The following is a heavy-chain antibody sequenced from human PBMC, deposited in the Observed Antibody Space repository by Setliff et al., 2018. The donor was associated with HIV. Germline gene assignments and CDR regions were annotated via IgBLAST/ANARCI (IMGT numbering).Heavy chain of an antibody. D-gene: IGHD1-1*01. J-gene: IGHJ3*02. CDR1: GYTFINFG. Sequence: GASVKVSCKASGYTFINFGISWVRQAPGQGLEWMGRISAYNGNTNSAQRLQGRVTLTTDTSTSTAYMDLRSLRSDDTAVYFCARENEGGAFDIWGQGTMVTVSS. CDR2: ISAYNGNT. V-gene: IGHV1-18*01. CDR3: ARENEGGAFDI.